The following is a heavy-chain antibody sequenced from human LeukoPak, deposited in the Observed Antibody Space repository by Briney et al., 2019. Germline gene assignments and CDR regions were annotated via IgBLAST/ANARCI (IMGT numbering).Heavy chain of an antibody. Sequence: PSETLSLTCTVSGGSITSGGYYWSWIRQHPGKGLEWNGFIYHSGSTDYNPSLKSRVTISVDTSKNQFSLKLSSVTAADTAVYYCARGVPLGAWGQGTLVTVSS. D-gene: IGHD6-13*01. J-gene: IGHJ5*02. CDR3: ARGVPLGA. CDR2: IYHSGST. V-gene: IGHV4-31*03. CDR1: GGSITSGGYY.